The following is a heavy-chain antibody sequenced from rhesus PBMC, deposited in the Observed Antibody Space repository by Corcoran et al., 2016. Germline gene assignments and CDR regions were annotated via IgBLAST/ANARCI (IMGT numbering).Heavy chain of an antibody. V-gene: IGHV2-174*01. Sequence: QVTLKESGPALVKPTQTLTLTCTFSGFSLTTTGMGVGWIRQPPGKALEWLALIYWDDYKRYSTSLKNRLTISKDTSKNQVVLTRTNMDPVDTATYSCARGIAAAGTRFDYWGQGVLVTVSS. CDR1: GFSLTTTGMG. J-gene: IGHJ4*01. CDR2: IYWDDYK. CDR3: ARGIAAAGTRFDY. D-gene: IGHD6-25*01.